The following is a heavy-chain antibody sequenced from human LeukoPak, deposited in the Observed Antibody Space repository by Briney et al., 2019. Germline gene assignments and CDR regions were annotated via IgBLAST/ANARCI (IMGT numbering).Heavy chain of an antibody. D-gene: IGHD6-13*01. CDR2: ISSSSSYI. Sequence: GGSLRLSCAASGFTFSSHSMNWVRQAPGKGLEWVSSISSSSSYIYFADSVKGRFTISRDNAKNSLYLQMNSLRAEDTAVYYCARRGYSSSWYVDYWGQGTLVTVCS. CDR3: ARRGYSSSWYVDY. CDR1: GFTFSSHS. V-gene: IGHV3-21*01. J-gene: IGHJ4*02.